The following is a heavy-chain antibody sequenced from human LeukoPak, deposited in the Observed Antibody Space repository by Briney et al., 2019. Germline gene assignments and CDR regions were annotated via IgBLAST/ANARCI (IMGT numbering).Heavy chain of an antibody. CDR3: AAGSPTQYSRYFDY. Sequence: PSETLSLTCAVYGGSFSGYYWSWIRQPPGKGLEWIGEINHSGSTNYNPSLKSRVTISVDTSKNQFSLKLSSGTAADTAVYYCAAGSPTQYSRYFDYWGQGTLVTVSS. V-gene: IGHV4-34*01. D-gene: IGHD6-6*01. CDR1: GGSFSGYY. J-gene: IGHJ4*02. CDR2: INHSGST.